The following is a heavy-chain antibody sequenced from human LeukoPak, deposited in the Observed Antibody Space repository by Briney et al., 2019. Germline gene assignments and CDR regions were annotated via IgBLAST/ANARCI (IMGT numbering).Heavy chain of an antibody. J-gene: IGHJ6*03. CDR1: GFTFDDYA. Sequence: GGSLRLSCAASGFTFDDYAMHWVRQAPGKGLGWVSLISWDGGSTYYADSVKSRFTISRDNSKNSPYLQMNSLRPEDTALYYCAKGDYPGYYMDVWGKGTTVTVSS. CDR2: ISWDGGST. CDR3: AKGDYPGYYMDV. D-gene: IGHD3-16*01. V-gene: IGHV3-43D*03.